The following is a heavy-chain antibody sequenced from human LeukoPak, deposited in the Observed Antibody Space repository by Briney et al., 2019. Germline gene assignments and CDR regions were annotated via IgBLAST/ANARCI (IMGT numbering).Heavy chain of an antibody. CDR2: IYYSGST. J-gene: IGHJ3*02. V-gene: IGHV4-39*07. Sequence: SETLSLTCTVSGGSISSSSYYWGWIRQPPGKGLEWIGSIYYSGSTYYNPSLKSRVTISVDTSKNQFSLKLSSVTAADTAVYYCARWTTVTTYDAFDIWGQGTMVTVSS. CDR3: ARWTTVTTYDAFDI. D-gene: IGHD4-17*01. CDR1: GGSISSSSYY.